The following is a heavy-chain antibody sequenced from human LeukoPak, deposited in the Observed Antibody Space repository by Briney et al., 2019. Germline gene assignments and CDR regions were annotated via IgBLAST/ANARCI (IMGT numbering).Heavy chain of an antibody. V-gene: IGHV3-23*01. CDR1: GFTFSSYS. Sequence: GGSLRLSCAASGFTFSSYSMNWVRQAPGKGLEWVSSISGSGGSTHYADSVKGRFTISRDKTKNTLYLQMNSLRAEDTAVYYCAKSAYYDASGYYREYYFDYWGQGTLVTVSS. J-gene: IGHJ4*02. D-gene: IGHD3-22*01. CDR3: AKSAYYDASGYYREYYFDY. CDR2: ISGSGGST.